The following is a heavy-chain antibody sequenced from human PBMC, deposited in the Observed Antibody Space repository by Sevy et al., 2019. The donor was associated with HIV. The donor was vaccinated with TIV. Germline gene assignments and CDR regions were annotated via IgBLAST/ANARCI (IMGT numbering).Heavy chain of an antibody. Sequence: GGSLRLSCAASGFTFSSYGMHWVRQAPGKGLEWVAVIWYDGSNKYYADSVKGRFTISRDNSKNMLYLQMNSLRAEDTAVYYCASGDRDKYYFDYWGQGTLVTVSS. CDR1: GFTFSSYG. CDR2: IWYDGSNK. V-gene: IGHV3-33*01. J-gene: IGHJ4*02. D-gene: IGHD2-21*01. CDR3: ASGDRDKYYFDY.